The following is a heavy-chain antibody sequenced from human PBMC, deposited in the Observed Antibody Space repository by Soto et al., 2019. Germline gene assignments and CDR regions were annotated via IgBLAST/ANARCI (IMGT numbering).Heavy chain of an antibody. D-gene: IGHD3-3*01. V-gene: IGHV1-18*01. CDR2: ISAYNGNT. CDR1: GYTFTNFG. Sequence: QVQLVQSGAEVKKPGASVKVSCKASGYTFTNFGISWVRQAPGQGLEWMGWISAYNGNTNYAQNFQGRVTMTTDTSSIISYMVLSRLRCDDTAVYFCARGGTLVDYWGQGTLVTVSS. CDR3: ARGGTLVDY. J-gene: IGHJ4*02.